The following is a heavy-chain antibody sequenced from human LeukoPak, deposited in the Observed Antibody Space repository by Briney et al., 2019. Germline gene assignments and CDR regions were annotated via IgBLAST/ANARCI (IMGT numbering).Heavy chain of an antibody. D-gene: IGHD5-18*01. V-gene: IGHV4-34*01. J-gene: IGHJ6*02. CDR3: ARLHSGYSYGDWSLNHLYYYYGMDV. Sequence: SETLSLTCAVYGGSFSGYYWSWIRQPPGKGLEWIGEINHSGSTNYNPSLKSRVTISVDTSKNQFSLKLSSVTAADTAVYYCARLHSGYSYGDWSLNHLYYYYGMDVWGQGTTVTVSS. CDR1: GGSFSGYY. CDR2: INHSGST.